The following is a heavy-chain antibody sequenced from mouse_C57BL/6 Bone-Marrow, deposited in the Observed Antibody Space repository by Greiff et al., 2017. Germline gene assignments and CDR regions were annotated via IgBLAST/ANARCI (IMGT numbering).Heavy chain of an antibody. CDR1: GYTFTSYW. V-gene: IGHV1-50*01. Sequence: QVQLKQPGAELVKPGASVKLSCKASGYTFTSYWMQWVKQRPGQGLEWIGEIDPSDSYTNYNQKFQGKATLTVDTSSSTAYMQLSSLTSEDSAVYYCARKIYYGNYVFYAMDYWGQGTSVTVSS. CDR2: IDPSDSYT. CDR3: ARKIYYGNYVFYAMDY. D-gene: IGHD2-1*01. J-gene: IGHJ4*01.